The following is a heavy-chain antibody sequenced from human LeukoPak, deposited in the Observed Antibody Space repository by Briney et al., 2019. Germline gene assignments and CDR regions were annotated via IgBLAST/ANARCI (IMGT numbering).Heavy chain of an antibody. J-gene: IGHJ4*02. CDR3: ARGGPYYDNSEGYFDY. CDR1: GGSISSYY. CDR2: IYYSGST. Sequence: PSETLSLTCTVSGGSISSYYWSWIRQPPGKGLEWIGYIYYSGSTNYNPSLKSRVTISVDTSKNQFSLKLSSVTAADTAVYYCARGGPYYDNSEGYFDYWGQGTLVTVSS. D-gene: IGHD3-22*01. V-gene: IGHV4-59*01.